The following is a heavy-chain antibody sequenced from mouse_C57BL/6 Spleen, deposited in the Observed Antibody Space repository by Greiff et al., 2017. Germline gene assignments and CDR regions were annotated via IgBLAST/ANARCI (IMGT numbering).Heavy chain of an antibody. J-gene: IGHJ3*01. CDR3: ARSYYYGSSYVGFAY. CDR1: GYTFTSYD. Sequence: QVQLKQSGPELVKPGASVKLSCKASGYTFTSYDINWVKQRPGQGLEWIGWIYPRDGSTKYNEKVKGQATLTVDTSSSTAYMELHSLTSEDSAVYFCARSYYYGSSYVGFAYWGQGTLVTVSA. V-gene: IGHV1-85*01. CDR2: IYPRDGST. D-gene: IGHD1-1*01.